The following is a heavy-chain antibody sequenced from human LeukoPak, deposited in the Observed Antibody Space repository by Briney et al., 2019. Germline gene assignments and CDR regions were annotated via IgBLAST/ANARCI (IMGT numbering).Heavy chain of an antibody. Sequence: PSETLSLTCTVSGGSISGYYWSWIRQPPGKGLEWIGYIYYSGSTNYNPSLKSRVTISVDTSKNQFSLKLSSVTAADTAVYYCARTPSRGNPFDYWGQGTLVTVSS. D-gene: IGHD4-23*01. V-gene: IGHV4-59*01. CDR1: GGSISGYY. CDR2: IYYSGST. CDR3: ARTPSRGNPFDY. J-gene: IGHJ4*02.